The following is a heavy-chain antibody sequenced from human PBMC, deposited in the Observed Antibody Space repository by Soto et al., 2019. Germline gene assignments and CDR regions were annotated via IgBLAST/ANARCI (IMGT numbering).Heavy chain of an antibody. D-gene: IGHD3-10*01. CDR2: ISYDGSNK. Sequence: SGGSLRLSCAASGFTFSSYGMHWVRQAPGKGLEWVAVISYDGSNKYYADSVKGRFTISRDNSKNTLYLQMNSLRAEDTAVYYCAKLTFDGYGTLIDYWGQGTLVTVSS. CDR3: AKLTFDGYGTLIDY. CDR1: GFTFSSYG. V-gene: IGHV3-30*18. J-gene: IGHJ4*02.